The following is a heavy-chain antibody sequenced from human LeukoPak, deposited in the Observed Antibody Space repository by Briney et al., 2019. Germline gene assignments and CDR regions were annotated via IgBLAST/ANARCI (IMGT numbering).Heavy chain of an antibody. J-gene: IGHJ2*01. V-gene: IGHV4-30-2*01. D-gene: IGHD3-22*01. CDR2: IYHSGST. CDR1: GGSISSGGYS. CDR3: ARDRDIGGYFRETPHWYFDL. Sequence: TSQTLSLTCAVSGGSISSGGYSWSWIRQPPGKGLEWIGYIYHSGSTYYNPSLKSRVTISVDRSKNHFSLQLNSVTPEDTAIYYCARDRDIGGYFRETPHWYFDLWGRGTLVTVSS.